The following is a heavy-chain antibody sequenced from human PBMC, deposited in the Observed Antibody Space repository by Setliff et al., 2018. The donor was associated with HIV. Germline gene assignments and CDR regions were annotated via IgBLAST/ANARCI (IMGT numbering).Heavy chain of an antibody. CDR3: ARGGTSSNWFDP. J-gene: IGHJ5*02. D-gene: IGHD2-2*01. V-gene: IGHV4-59*01. CDR2: IHHSVTT. CDR1: GASISYNT. Sequence: SETLSLTCIVSGASISYNTWSWIRQPPGKGLQWIGFIHHSVTTSYNPSLKSRVTISLDTSKNQLSLKLTSVTAADTAVYYCARGGTSSNWFDPWGQGTLVTVS.